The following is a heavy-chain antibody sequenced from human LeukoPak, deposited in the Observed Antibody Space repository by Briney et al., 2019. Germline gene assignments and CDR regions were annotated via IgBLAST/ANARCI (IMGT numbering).Heavy chain of an antibody. Sequence: ASVKVSCKASGYTFTSYDINWVRQATGQGIEWMGWMNPNSGNTGYAQKFQGRVTMTRNTSISTAYMELSSLRSEDTAVYYCARGQSIAVAGAPGYWGQGTLVTVSS. CDR3: ARGQSIAVAGAPGY. D-gene: IGHD6-19*01. V-gene: IGHV1-8*01. CDR2: MNPNSGNT. J-gene: IGHJ4*02. CDR1: GYTFTSYD.